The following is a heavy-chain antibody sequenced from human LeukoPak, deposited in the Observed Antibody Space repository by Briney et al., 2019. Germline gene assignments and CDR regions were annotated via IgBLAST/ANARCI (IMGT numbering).Heavy chain of an antibody. J-gene: IGHJ4*02. CDR1: GLTFSDYW. CDR3: ARDRSISAAGDTY. D-gene: IGHD6-13*01. V-gene: IGHV3-74*01. CDR2: VNRDGSST. Sequence: GGSLRLSCAASGLTFSDYWMHWVRQAPGKGLVWVSRVNRDGSSTSYADSVKGRFTISRDNAKNTLSLQMNSLRAEDTAVYYCARDRSISAAGDTYWGQGTPVTVSS.